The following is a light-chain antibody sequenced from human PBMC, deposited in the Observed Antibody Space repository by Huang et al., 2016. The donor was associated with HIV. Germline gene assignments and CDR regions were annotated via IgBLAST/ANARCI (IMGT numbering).Light chain of an antibody. J-gene: IGKJ4*01. Sequence: DIVMTQSPDSLAVSLGERATVHCKSSQTILYSSKNKNYLAWYQQKPGQPPKLLIYWASTRESGVPDRFSGSGSGTDFTLTISSLQAEDVAVYYCQQYFETPLTFGGGTKVEIK. V-gene: IGKV4-1*01. CDR1: QTILYSSKNKNY. CDR2: WAS. CDR3: QQYFETPLT.